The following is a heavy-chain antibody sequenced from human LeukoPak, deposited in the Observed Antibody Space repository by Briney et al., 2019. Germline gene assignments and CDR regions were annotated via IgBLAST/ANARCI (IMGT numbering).Heavy chain of an antibody. CDR3: AKRRNPYYYDSSRQGY. J-gene: IGHJ4*02. CDR2: ISGSGGST. CDR1: GFTFSSYA. Sequence: GGSLRLSCAASGFTFSSYAMSWVRQAPGKGLEWVSAISGSGGSTYYADSVKGRFTISRDNSKNTLYLQMSSLRAEDTAVYYCAKRRNPYYYDSSRQGYWGQGTLVTVSS. V-gene: IGHV3-23*01. D-gene: IGHD3-22*01.